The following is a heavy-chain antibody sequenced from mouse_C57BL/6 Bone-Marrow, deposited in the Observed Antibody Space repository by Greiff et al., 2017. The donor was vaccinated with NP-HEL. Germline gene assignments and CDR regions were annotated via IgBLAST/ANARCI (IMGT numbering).Heavy chain of an antibody. CDR1: GFTFSDFY. J-gene: IGHJ1*03. CDR2: SRNNANDYTT. Sequence: EVNVVESGGGLVQSGRSLRLSCATSGFTFSDFYMEWVRQAPGKGLEWIAASRNNANDYTTEYCASVKGRFIVSRDTSHSILYLRMNALKAEDTAIYYCARDAVDWYFDVWGTGTTVTVSS. CDR3: ARDAVDWYFDV. V-gene: IGHV7-1*01.